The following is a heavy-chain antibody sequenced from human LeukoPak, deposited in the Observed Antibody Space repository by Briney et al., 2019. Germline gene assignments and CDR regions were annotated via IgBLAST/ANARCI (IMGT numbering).Heavy chain of an antibody. CDR3: AKDLAAGVKEAFDY. CDR1: GFTFSNHW. V-gene: IGHV3-7*03. D-gene: IGHD6-19*01. CDR2: IKKDGSEK. J-gene: IGHJ4*02. Sequence: GGSLRLSCVGSGFTFSNHWMTWVRQAPGKGLEWVANIKKDGSEKYYVESVKGRFTISRDNAQNSMYLQMNSLRAEDTAVYYCAKDLAAGVKEAFDYWGQGTLVTVSS.